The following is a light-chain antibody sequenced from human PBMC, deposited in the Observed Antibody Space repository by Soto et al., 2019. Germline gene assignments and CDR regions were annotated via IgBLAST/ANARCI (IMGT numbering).Light chain of an antibody. Sequence: QSALTQPASVSGSPGQSITISCTGTSSDIGGYNFVSWYQQHPGKAPKLLIHEVNNRPSGVSIRFSASKSGNTASLTISGLQAEDEADYYCSSDTTSSTLIFGGGTKLTVL. CDR2: EVN. V-gene: IGLV2-14*01. CDR3: SSDTTSSTLI. CDR1: SSDIGGYNF. J-gene: IGLJ2*01.